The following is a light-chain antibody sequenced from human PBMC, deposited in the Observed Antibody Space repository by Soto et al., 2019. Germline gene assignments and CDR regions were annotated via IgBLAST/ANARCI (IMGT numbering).Light chain of an antibody. J-gene: IGLJ1*01. CDR1: SSDVGGYNY. CDR3: CSYTTSHTRPIV. CDR2: DVS. V-gene: IGLV2-14*01. Sequence: QSALNQPASVSGSPGQAITISCTGTSSDVGGYNYVSWYQQHPGKAPKFMIYDVSNRPSGVSNRFSGSKSGNTASLTISGLQSEDEADYYCCSYTTSHTRPIVFGTGTKLTVL.